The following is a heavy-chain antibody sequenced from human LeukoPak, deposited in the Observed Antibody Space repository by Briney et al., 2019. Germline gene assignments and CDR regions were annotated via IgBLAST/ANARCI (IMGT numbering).Heavy chain of an antibody. Sequence: GGSLRLSCAASGFTFTAYTMNWVRQAPGKGLEWVANIKQDGSEKYYVDSVKGRFTISRDNAKNSLYLQMNSLRAEDTAVYYCAREHGLRFLEWLLMGMDVWGQGTTVTVSS. CDR2: IKQDGSEK. V-gene: IGHV3-7*01. CDR1: GFTFTAYT. D-gene: IGHD3-3*01. CDR3: AREHGLRFLEWLLMGMDV. J-gene: IGHJ6*02.